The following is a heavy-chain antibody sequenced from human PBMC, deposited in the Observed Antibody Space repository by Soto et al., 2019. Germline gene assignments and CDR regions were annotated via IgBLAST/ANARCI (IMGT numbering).Heavy chain of an antibody. Sequence: QVQLVESGGGVVQPGRSLRLYCAASGFTFSSYGMHWVRQAPGKGLEWVAVIWYDGSNKYYADSVKGRFTISRDNSKNTLYLQINSLRAEDTAVYYCARDPGAWADYWGQGTLVTVSS. CDR3: ARDPGAWADY. D-gene: IGHD1-26*01. CDR2: IWYDGSNK. J-gene: IGHJ4*02. CDR1: GFTFSSYG. V-gene: IGHV3-33*01.